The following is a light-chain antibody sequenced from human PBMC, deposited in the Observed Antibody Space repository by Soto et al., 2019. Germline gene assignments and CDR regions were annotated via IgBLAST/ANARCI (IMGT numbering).Light chain of an antibody. CDR1: QSISSW. Sequence: DIQMTQSPSTLSASVGDRVTITCRASQSISSWLAWYQQKPGKAPKLLIYDASSLESGVPSRFSGSGSGTEFTLTISSLQPDDFATYDCQQYHSYPSPFGQGINADSK. J-gene: IGKJ1*01. V-gene: IGKV1-5*01. CDR2: DAS. CDR3: QQYHSYPSP.